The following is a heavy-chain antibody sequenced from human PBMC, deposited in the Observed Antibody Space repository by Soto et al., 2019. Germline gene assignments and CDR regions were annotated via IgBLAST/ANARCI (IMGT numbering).Heavy chain of an antibody. Sequence: EVQLVESGGGLVQPGGSLRLSCAASGFTFSNFWMSWVRQAPGKGLGWVAAIKEDGSEKNYVDSVRGRFTISRDNAKNSLYLQMNSLRADDTAVYYCARDVIWGQGSLVSVSS. CDR3: ARDVI. V-gene: IGHV3-7*05. CDR2: IKEDGSEK. CDR1: GFTFSNFW. J-gene: IGHJ4*02.